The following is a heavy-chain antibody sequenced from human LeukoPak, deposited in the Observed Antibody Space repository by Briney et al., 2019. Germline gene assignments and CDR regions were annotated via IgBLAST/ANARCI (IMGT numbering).Heavy chain of an antibody. CDR3: VPRKEWSCYMDV. CDR1: GFTFGSYS. V-gene: IGHV3-23*01. J-gene: IGHJ6*03. D-gene: IGHD3-3*01. Sequence: PGGSLRLSCAASGFTFGSYSMSWVRQAPGKGLEWVSDISGSGGSTYYADSVKGRFTISRDNSKNTLYLQMKSLRAEDTAVYYCVPRKEWSCYMDVWGKGTTVTVSS. CDR2: ISGSGGST.